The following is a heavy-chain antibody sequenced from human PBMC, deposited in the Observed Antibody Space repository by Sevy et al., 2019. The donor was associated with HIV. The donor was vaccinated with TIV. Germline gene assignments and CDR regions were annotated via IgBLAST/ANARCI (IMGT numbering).Heavy chain of an antibody. Sequence: SETLSLTCTVSGVSITSLYWNWIRQPPGKGLEWISNIDYNGHINYNPSLKGRITLSLDTAKNKFSLRLSSVTAADTAMYYCAGENAWGRGYSWGQGTLVTVSS. V-gene: IGHV4-59*11. J-gene: IGHJ4*02. CDR3: AGENAWGRGYS. D-gene: IGHD1-26*01. CDR2: IDYNGHI. CDR1: GVSITSLY.